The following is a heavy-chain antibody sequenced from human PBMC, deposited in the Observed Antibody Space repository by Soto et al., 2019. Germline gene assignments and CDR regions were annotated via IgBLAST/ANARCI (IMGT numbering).Heavy chain of an antibody. D-gene: IGHD2-21*02. Sequence: QVQLVESGGGLVKPGGSLRLSCVASGLTFRNYFMNWIRQAPGKGPEWLSYIRSDESTVFYADSVKGRFTTSRDNAQNSVYLQMNSLRAEDTAVYYCTTLTAPTDYWGQGSLVTVSS. CDR1: GLTFRNYF. CDR3: TTLTAPTDY. J-gene: IGHJ4*02. V-gene: IGHV3-11*01. CDR2: IRSDESTV.